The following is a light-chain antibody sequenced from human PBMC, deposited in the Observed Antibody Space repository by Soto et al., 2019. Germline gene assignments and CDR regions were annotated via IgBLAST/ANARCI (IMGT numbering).Light chain of an antibody. J-gene: IGKJ3*01. Sequence: EIVLTQSPATLSLSPAERATLSCGASQSVSSSYLAWYQQKPGLAPRLLIYDASSRATGIPDRFSGSGSGTDFTLTISRLEPEDFAVYYCQQYGSSPFTFGPGTKVDIK. CDR1: QSVSSSY. CDR2: DAS. V-gene: IGKV3D-20*01. CDR3: QQYGSSPFT.